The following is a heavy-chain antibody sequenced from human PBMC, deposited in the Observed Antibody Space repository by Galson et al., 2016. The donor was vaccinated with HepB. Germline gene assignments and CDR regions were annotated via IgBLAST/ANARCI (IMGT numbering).Heavy chain of an antibody. CDR1: GFTFSDYA. J-gene: IGHJ3*02. D-gene: IGHD2-21*02. CDR3: AKRRDVADDAFDK. CDR2: ISDSGGAI. Sequence: SLRLSCAASGFTFSDYAMSWVRQAPGKGLEWVSGISDSGGAIYYADSVKGRFTMSRDNSRNTLYLQMNGLRAADTAIYYCAKRRDVADDAFDKWGQGTVVTVSS. V-gene: IGHV3-23*01.